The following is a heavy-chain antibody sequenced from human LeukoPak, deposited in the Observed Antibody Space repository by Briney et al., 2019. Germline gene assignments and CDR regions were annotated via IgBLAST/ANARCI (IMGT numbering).Heavy chain of an antibody. CDR3: ARDHGGSYFDY. Sequence: GGSLRLSCAASGFTFSSYSMNWVRQAPGKGLEWVSSISSSSSYIYYADSVEGRFTISRDNAKNSLYLQMNSLRAEDTAVYYCARDHGGSYFDYWGQGTLVTVSS. CDR2: ISSSSSYI. D-gene: IGHD3-16*01. J-gene: IGHJ4*02. V-gene: IGHV3-21*01. CDR1: GFTFSSYS.